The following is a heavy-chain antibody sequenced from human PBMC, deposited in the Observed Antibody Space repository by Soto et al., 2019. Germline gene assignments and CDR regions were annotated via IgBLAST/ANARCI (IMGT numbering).Heavy chain of an antibody. CDR2: ISSDGHHQ. J-gene: IGHJ4*02. CDR3: SRGTYYPQSSGLHADY. Sequence: SCATSGFSFNDYAMYCVLQSPVQGLEWVAIISSDGHHQFYLDNLRGRFTVSRDNSKNTLYLQMNSLRPEDTAVYYCSRGTYYPQSSGLHADYWGPGTVVTVSS. D-gene: IGHD3-22*01. CDR1: GFSFNDYA. V-gene: IGHV3-30*03.